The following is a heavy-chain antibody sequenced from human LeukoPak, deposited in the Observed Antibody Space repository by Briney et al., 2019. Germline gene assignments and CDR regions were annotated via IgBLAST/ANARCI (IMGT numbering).Heavy chain of an antibody. J-gene: IGHJ3*02. CDR3: ARDLIVGGNHDAFDI. V-gene: IGHV3-48*02. CDR1: GFTFSSYS. D-gene: IGHD2-21*01. Sequence: GGSLRLSCAASGFTFSSYSMNWVRQAPGKGLEWVSYISSSSGTIYYADSVKGRFTISRDNAKNSLYLQMNSLRDEDTAVYYCARDLIVGGNHDAFDIWGQGTMVTVSS. CDR2: ISSSSGTI.